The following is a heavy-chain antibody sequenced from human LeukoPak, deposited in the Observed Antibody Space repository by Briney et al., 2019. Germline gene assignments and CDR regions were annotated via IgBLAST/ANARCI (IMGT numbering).Heavy chain of an antibody. CDR2: ISGSGGST. D-gene: IGHD3-22*01. V-gene: IGHV3-23*01. Sequence: GGSLRLSCGASGITFSSYSMNWVRQAPGKGLEWVSAISGSGGSTYYADSVKGRFTISRDNSKNTLYLQMNSLRAEDTAVYYCAKDGYYYDSSGSPRDDYWGQGTLVVVSS. J-gene: IGHJ4*02. CDR1: GITFSSYS. CDR3: AKDGYYYDSSGSPRDDY.